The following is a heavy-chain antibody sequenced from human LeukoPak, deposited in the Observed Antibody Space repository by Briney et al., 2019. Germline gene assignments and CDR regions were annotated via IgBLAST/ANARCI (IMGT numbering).Heavy chain of an antibody. CDR2: IYYSGTT. J-gene: IGHJ4*02. CDR3: ARRGRSSTDPFEY. V-gene: IGHV4-59*08. D-gene: IGHD2-2*01. CDR1: GGSINTYY. Sequence: SETLSLTCTVSGGSINTYYWYWIRQPPGKGLEWIGYIYYSGTTKYSNSLKSRVTLSLDTPKNQIFLRLTSVTAADTAVYYCARRGRSSTDPFEYWGQGTLVTVSS.